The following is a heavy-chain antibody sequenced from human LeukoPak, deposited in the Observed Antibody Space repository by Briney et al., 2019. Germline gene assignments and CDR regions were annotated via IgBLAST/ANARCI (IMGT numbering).Heavy chain of an antibody. D-gene: IGHD3-10*01. V-gene: IGHV3-7*01. CDR2: IKQDGSEE. CDR3: ARELWPGDY. Sequence: GGSLRLSCAASGFTFRSYWMGWVRQAPGKGLEWVADIKQDGSEENYVDSVEGRFTISRDNARSSLYLQMNSLRVEDTAVYYRARELWPGDYWGQGILVTVSS. J-gene: IGHJ4*02. CDR1: GFTFRSYW.